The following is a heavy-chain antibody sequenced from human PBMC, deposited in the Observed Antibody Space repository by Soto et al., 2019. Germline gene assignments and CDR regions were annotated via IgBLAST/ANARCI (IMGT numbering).Heavy chain of an antibody. CDR2: IIPIFGTA. D-gene: IGHD6-19*01. Sequence: GASVKVSCKASGGTFSSYASSWVRQAPGQGLEWMGGIIPIFGTANYAQKFQGRVTITADKSTSTAYMELSSLRSEDTAVYYCAREPRIAVATTWFDPWGQGTLVTVSS. J-gene: IGHJ5*02. CDR1: GGTFSSYA. CDR3: AREPRIAVATTWFDP. V-gene: IGHV1-69*06.